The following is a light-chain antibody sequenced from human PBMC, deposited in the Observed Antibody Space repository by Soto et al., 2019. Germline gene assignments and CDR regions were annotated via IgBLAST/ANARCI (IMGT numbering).Light chain of an antibody. Sequence: DIQMTQSPASLSASVGDRVTITCRASQSISSYLNWYQQKPGKGPNLLIYGASSLQSGVPSRFSGSGSGTDFTLTISSLQLEDFATYYCQQSYSAPPWTFGQGTRVDIK. CDR3: QQSYSAPPWT. CDR1: QSISSY. V-gene: IGKV1-39*01. CDR2: GAS. J-gene: IGKJ1*01.